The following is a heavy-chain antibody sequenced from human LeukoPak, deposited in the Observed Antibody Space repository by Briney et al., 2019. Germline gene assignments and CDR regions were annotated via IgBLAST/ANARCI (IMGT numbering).Heavy chain of an antibody. D-gene: IGHD2-2*01. CDR2: IGTAGDT. CDR1: GFTFSSYD. V-gene: IGHV3-13*01. CDR3: AREARYCSSTSCTNRVFDY. J-gene: IGHJ4*02. Sequence: PGGSLRLSCAASGFTFSSYDMHWVRQATGKGVEWVSAIGTAGDTYYPGSVKGRFTISRENAKNSLYLQMNSLRAGDTAVYYCAREARYCSSTSCTNRVFDYWGQGTLVTVSS.